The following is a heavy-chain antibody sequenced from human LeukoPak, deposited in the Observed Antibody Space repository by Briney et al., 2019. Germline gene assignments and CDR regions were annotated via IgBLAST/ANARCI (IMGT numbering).Heavy chain of an antibody. CDR2: IYPGDSDT. CDR1: GYSFSTYW. Sequence: GESLKISCQGYGYSFSTYWIGWVRQMPGKGLEWMGIIYPGDSDTKYSPSLEGRVTISADTSVNTAYLQWSSLRASDTAIYYCARTPTSSYKYYFDYWGQGTLATVSS. J-gene: IGHJ4*02. V-gene: IGHV5-51*01. D-gene: IGHD3-10*01. CDR3: ARTPTSSYKYYFDY.